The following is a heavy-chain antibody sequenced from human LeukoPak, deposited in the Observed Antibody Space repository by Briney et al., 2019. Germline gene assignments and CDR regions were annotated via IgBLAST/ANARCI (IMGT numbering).Heavy chain of an antibody. CDR3: ASRPLGSLYYFNY. J-gene: IGHJ4*02. V-gene: IGHV4-39*07. Sequence: SETLSLTCTVSGGSISSGGYYWSWIRQPPGKGLEWIGEINHSGSTYYNPSLKSRVTISVDTSKNQFSLKLTSVTAADTAVYYCASRPLGSLYYFNYWSQGTLVAVSS. D-gene: IGHD7-27*01. CDR1: GGSISSGGYY. CDR2: INHSGST.